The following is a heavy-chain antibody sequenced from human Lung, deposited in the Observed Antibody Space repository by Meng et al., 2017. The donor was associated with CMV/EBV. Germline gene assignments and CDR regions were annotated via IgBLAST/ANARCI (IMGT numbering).Heavy chain of an antibody. J-gene: IGHJ5*02. CDR3: ARGGPYCGTDACYTSIDA. V-gene: IGHV3-13*01. D-gene: IGHD2-2*02. Sequence: ESLKISCAASGFNFRSYDFHWVRQGPGKGLEWVSGIGTVADTFYSDSVKGRFTISRDNAKNSVALQMNSLRDGDTALYYCARGGPYCGTDACYTSIDAWGQGIXVTVSS. CDR1: GFNFRSYD. CDR2: IGTVADT.